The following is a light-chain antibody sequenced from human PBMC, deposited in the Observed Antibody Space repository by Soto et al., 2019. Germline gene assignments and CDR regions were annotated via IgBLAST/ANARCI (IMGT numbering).Light chain of an antibody. V-gene: IGKV2D-29*01. Sequence: EIVLTQTPLSLSVTPGQQASISCKSSQSLLHSDGKTYLYWYLQRPGQAPHLLIYEVSNRFSVVPDRFSGRGSGTDFTLKISRVEAEDVGVYYCMQSAQRCTFGQGTKLEI. CDR2: EVS. CDR3: MQSAQRCT. J-gene: IGKJ2*02. CDR1: QSLLHSDGKTY.